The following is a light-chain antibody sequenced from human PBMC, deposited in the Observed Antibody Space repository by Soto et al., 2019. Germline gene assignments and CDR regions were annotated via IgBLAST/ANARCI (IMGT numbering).Light chain of an antibody. CDR2: ESC. J-gene: IGKJ4*01. V-gene: IGKV3-11*01. CDR1: QNVANY. Sequence: EIVLTQAPATLWLAPGERATLSCRASQNVANYLAWYQQKPGQAPRLLIYESCQRATVIAARFSGSGSGTDFTLTISSLEPEDFAVYYCQQYGSSPPLTFGGGTKVDIK. CDR3: QQYGSSPPLT.